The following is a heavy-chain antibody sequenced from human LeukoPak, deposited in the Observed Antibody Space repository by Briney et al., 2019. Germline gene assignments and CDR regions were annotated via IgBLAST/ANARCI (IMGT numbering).Heavy chain of an antibody. CDR2: FTAGGINT. Sequence: GGTLRLSCSASGFTFSSHAMSWVRQAPGEGLKWVSAFTAGGINTYYADSVKGRFTISRDNSKNTLYLHMNSLRAEDTAVYYCAKSPSYCRGDCYSTFEYWGQGTLVTVSS. D-gene: IGHD2-21*02. CDR3: AKSPSYCRGDCYSTFEY. J-gene: IGHJ4*02. CDR1: GFTFSSHA. V-gene: IGHV3-23*01.